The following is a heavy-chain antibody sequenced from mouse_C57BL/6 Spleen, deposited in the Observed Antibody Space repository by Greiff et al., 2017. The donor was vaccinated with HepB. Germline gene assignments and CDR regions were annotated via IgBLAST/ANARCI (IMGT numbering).Heavy chain of an antibody. V-gene: IGHV2-9*02. CDR3: ARSKYLARY. D-gene: IGHD5-1*01. J-gene: IGHJ2*01. CDR1: GYSLTRYG. Sequence: QVQLKESGPGLVAPSQSLSITCTVYGYSLTRYGVHWVRQPPGKGLEWLGLIWAGGSTNYNWARMSRLSISIDNSKCLVFLIMNSLQTDDTALYYCARSKYLARYWGQGTTLTVSS. CDR2: IWAGGST.